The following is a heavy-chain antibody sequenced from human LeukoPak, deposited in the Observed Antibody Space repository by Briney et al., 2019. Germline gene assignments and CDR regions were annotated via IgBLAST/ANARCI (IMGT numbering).Heavy chain of an antibody. CDR3: ARDGDFWSAQGAFDI. J-gene: IGHJ3*02. CDR2: IKTDGSTK. V-gene: IGHV3-74*01. D-gene: IGHD3-3*01. CDR1: GFIFSTYW. Sequence: GGSLRLSCTGSGFIFSTYWMHWVRQAPGKGLVWVSRIKTDGSTKYYADSVKGRFTISRDNAKNTLYLQMNSLRADDTAVYYCARDGDFWSAQGAFDIWGQGTMVTVSS.